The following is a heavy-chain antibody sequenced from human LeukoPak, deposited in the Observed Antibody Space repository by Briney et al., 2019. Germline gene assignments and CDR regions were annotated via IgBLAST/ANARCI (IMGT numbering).Heavy chain of an antibody. CDR1: GGSFSGYY. CDR3: AKLICGGDCYTFDY. CDR2: ISGSGGST. J-gene: IGHJ4*02. Sequence: PSETLSLTCAVYGGSFSGYYWSWLRQPPGKGLEWVSAISGSGGSTYYADSVKGRFTISRDNSKNTLYLQMNSLRAEDTAVYYCAKLICGGDCYTFDYWGQGTLVTVSS. D-gene: IGHD2-21*02. V-gene: IGHV3-23*01.